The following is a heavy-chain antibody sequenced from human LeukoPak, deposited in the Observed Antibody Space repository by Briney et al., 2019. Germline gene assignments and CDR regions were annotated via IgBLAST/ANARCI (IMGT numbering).Heavy chain of an antibody. D-gene: IGHD5-18*01. V-gene: IGHV4-34*01. CDR1: GGSFSGYY. CDR3: VGAIQLWLNFDY. Sequence: SETLSLTCAVYGGSFSGYYWSWIRQPPGKGLEWIGEINHSGSTNYNPSLKSRVTISVDTSKNQFSLKLSSVTAADTAVYYCVGAIQLWLNFDYWGQGTLVTVSS. J-gene: IGHJ4*02. CDR2: INHSGST.